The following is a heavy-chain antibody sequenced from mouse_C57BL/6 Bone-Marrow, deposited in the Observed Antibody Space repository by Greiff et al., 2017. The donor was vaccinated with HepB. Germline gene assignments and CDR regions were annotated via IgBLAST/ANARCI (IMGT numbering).Heavy chain of an antibody. J-gene: IGHJ3*01. V-gene: IGHV5-17*01. D-gene: IGHD2-3*01. Sequence: EVMLVESGGGLVKPGGSLKLSCAASGFTFSDYGMHWVRQAPEKGLEWVAYISSGSSTIYYADTVKGRFTISRDNAKNTLFLQMTSLRSEDTAMYYCARPGYDGYNAPFAYWGQGTLVTVSA. CDR2: ISSGSSTI. CDR1: GFTFSDYG. CDR3: ARPGYDGYNAPFAY.